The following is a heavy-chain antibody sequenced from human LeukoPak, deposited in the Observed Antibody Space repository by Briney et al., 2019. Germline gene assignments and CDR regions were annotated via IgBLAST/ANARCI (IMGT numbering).Heavy chain of an antibody. CDR1: GYTFTSYG. Sequence: AASVKVSCKASGYTFTSYGISWVRQAPGRGLEWVGWISAYNGNTNYAQKLQGRVTMTTDTSTSTAYMELRSLRSDDTAVYYCARAAGVTIFGVVIIPNYYYGMDVWGQGTTVTVSS. D-gene: IGHD3-3*01. CDR3: ARAAGVTIFGVVIIPNYYYGMDV. V-gene: IGHV1-18*01. J-gene: IGHJ6*02. CDR2: ISAYNGNT.